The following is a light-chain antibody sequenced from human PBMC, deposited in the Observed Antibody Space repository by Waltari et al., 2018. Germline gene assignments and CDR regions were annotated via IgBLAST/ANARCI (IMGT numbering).Light chain of an antibody. CDR1: QSVSRN. CDR3: QQYSNWPPWT. V-gene: IGKV3-15*01. Sequence: EIMMTQSPATLSVSPGERATLSCRVSQSVSRNLAWYQQNPGQAPRLLIYDTSSRATDVPARFSGSGSGTEFTLTISSLQSEDFAVYYCQQYSNWPPWTFSQGTKVEI. CDR2: DTS. J-gene: IGKJ1*01.